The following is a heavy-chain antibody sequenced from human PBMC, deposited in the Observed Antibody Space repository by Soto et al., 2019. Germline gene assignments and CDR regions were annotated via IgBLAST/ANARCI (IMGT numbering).Heavy chain of an antibody. CDR1: GYTFTGYY. D-gene: IGHD1-26*01. CDR3: AKGGAIVAAGTRVYLYNAMDV. J-gene: IGHJ6*02. Sequence: VKVSCKASGYTFTGYYVHWVRQAPGQGLEWMGWINPNSGDTYLAQRFQGRVTMNRDTSIRTAYMELRGLTSDDTAEYYCAKGGAIVAAGTRVYLYNAMDVWGQGTTVTVSS. V-gene: IGHV1-2*02. CDR2: INPNSGDT.